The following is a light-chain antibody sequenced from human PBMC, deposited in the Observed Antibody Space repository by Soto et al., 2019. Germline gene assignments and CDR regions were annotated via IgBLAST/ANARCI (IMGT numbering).Light chain of an antibody. Sequence: DIQLTQSPSFLSASVGDRVTITCRASQGISSYLAWYQQKPGKAPKLLIYAASTLQSGVPSRFSGSGSGTEFTLTISSLQPEDCATYYCQQLNSYPGGTFGQGTKLEIK. CDR2: AAS. V-gene: IGKV1-9*01. CDR3: QQLNSYPGGT. CDR1: QGISSY. J-gene: IGKJ2*02.